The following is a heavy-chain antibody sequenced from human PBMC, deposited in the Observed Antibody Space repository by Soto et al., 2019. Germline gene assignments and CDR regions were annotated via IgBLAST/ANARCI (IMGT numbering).Heavy chain of an antibody. Sequence: EVQLLESGGGLAQPGGSLRLSCAVSGITFTNYAMGWVRQAPGKGLEWVPGISGNVGSTTNYADSVKGRLTISRDKSKKKLFLQMNSHRAEDTAVYYFAKHRVFVGGPFESWGQGTLVIVSS. CDR1: GITFTNYA. J-gene: IGHJ4*02. D-gene: IGHD3-10*02. CDR2: ISGNVGSTT. CDR3: AKHRVFVGGPFES. V-gene: IGHV3-23*01.